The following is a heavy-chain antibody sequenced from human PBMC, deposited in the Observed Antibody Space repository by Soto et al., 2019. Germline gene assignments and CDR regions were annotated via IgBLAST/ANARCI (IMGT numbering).Heavy chain of an antibody. Sequence: EVRLVESGGGLVQPGGSLRLSCAASGFTVSSYYMSWVRQAPGKGLEWVSVIYRDDTTYYADSVKGRFTTSRHNSRNTLYLQMNSLRVEDTAVYYCARDLRLVGFGEHDLWGRGSLVTVSS. V-gene: IGHV3-53*04. D-gene: IGHD3-10*01. CDR1: GFTVSSYY. CDR3: ARDLRLVGFGEHDL. J-gene: IGHJ2*01. CDR2: IYRDDTT.